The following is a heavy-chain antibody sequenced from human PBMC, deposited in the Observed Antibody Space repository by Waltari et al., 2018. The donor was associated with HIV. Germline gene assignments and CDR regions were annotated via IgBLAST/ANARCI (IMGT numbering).Heavy chain of an antibody. V-gene: IGHV3-66*01. CDR2: MYSGGTT. CDR3: ARVDRAGTTSGWDVFDI. Sequence: EVQLVESGGGLVRPGGSLRLSCAASGFTVSSHHMGWVRQTPGKGLEYVSFMYSGGTTHYADSVNGRFTISRDSSKSALYLQMNTLRAEDTALYYCARVDRAGTTSGWDVFDIWGQGTMVTVSS. D-gene: IGHD1-1*01. J-gene: IGHJ3*02. CDR1: GFTVSSHH.